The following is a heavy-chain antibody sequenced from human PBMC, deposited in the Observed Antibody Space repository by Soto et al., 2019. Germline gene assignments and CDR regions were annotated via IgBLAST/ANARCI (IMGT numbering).Heavy chain of an antibody. J-gene: IGHJ6*02. D-gene: IGHD5-12*01. CDR2: IWYDGSNK. Sequence: PGGSLRLSCAASGFTFSSYGMHWVCQAPGKGLEWVAVIWYDGSNKYYADSVKGRFTISRDNSKNTLYLQMNSLRAEDAAVYYFARAQYSGYDFPPGGMDVWGQGTTVTVSS. CDR1: GFTFSSYG. CDR3: ARAQYSGYDFPPGGMDV. V-gene: IGHV3-33*01.